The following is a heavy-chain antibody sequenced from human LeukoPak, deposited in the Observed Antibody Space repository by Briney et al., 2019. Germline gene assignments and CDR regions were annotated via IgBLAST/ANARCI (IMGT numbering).Heavy chain of an antibody. CDR3: VRDGEGVAISVNYWFDP. J-gene: IGHJ5*02. V-gene: IGHV1-8*01. Sequence: ASVEVSCKASRLTFTRYDSNWVRQASGQGLEWMGWMNPNNGNTGYAQKFQGRVTMTRDTSISTAYMELRGLRSEDTAVYYCVRDGEGVAISVNYWFDPWGQGTLVTVSS. CDR1: RLTFTRYD. D-gene: IGHD3-10*01. CDR2: MNPNNGNT.